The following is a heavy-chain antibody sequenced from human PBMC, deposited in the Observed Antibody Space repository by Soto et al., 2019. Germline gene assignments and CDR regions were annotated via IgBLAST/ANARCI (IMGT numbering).Heavy chain of an antibody. CDR2: ISYDGSNK. D-gene: IGHD2-21*01. V-gene: IGHV3-30*18. CDR3: AKDLLQADAFDI. Sequence: SLLLSCAASGFTFSSYGMHWVRQAPGKGLEWVAVISYDGSNKYYADSVKGRFTISRDNSKNTLYLQMNSLRAEDTAVYYCAKDLLQADAFDIWGQGTMVTVSS. J-gene: IGHJ3*02. CDR1: GFTFSSYG.